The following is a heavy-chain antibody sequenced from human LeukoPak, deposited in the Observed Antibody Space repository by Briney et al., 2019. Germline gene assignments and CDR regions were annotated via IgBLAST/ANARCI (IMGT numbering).Heavy chain of an antibody. CDR3: AKDVKYSYGYYSDWFDP. Sequence: GGSLRLSCAASGFTFSSYAMSWVRQAPGKGLEWVSAISGSGGSTYYADSVKGRFTVSRDNSKNTLYLQMNSLRAEDTAVYYCAKDVKYSYGYYSDWFDPWGQGTLVTVSS. D-gene: IGHD5-18*01. CDR1: GFTFSSYA. J-gene: IGHJ5*02. CDR2: ISGSGGST. V-gene: IGHV3-23*01.